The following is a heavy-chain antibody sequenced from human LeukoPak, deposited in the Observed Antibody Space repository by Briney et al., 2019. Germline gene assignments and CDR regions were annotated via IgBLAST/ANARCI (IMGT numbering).Heavy chain of an antibody. CDR2: ISPGNSDT. V-gene: IGHV5-51*01. Sequence: GESLKISCKGSGYNFITYWIGWVRQMPGKGLEWMGIISPGNSDTKYSPSFQGQVTFSADKSNSTAYLQWSSLKASDTAIYYCARHRVDSSSPGGMDVWGQGTTVTVSS. CDR3: ARHRVDSSSPGGMDV. D-gene: IGHD6-13*01. CDR1: GYNFITYW. J-gene: IGHJ6*02.